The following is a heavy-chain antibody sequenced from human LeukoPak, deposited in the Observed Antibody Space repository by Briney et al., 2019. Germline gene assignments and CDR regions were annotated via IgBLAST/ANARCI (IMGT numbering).Heavy chain of an antibody. V-gene: IGHV4-39*01. J-gene: IGHJ5*02. Sequence: PSETLSLTCTVSGGSISSSSYYWGWIRQPPGKGLEWIGSIYYSGSTYYNPSLKSRVTISVDTSKNQFSLKLSSVTAADTAVYYCARQLVRGVIYLRWFDPWGQGTLVTVSS. CDR1: GGSISSSSYY. CDR3: ARQLVRGVIYLRWFDP. D-gene: IGHD3-10*01. CDR2: IYYSGST.